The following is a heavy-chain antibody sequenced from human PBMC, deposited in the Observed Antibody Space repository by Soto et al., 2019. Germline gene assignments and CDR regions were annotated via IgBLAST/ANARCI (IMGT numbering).Heavy chain of an antibody. J-gene: IGHJ4*02. Sequence: GGSLRLSCAASGFTFSSYSMNWVRQAPGKGLEWVSYISSSSSTIYYADSVKGRFTISRDNAKNSLYLQMNSLRAEDTAVYYCATGLTGPYDPPNYWGQGTLVTVS. V-gene: IGHV3-48*01. CDR3: ATGLTGPYDPPNY. D-gene: IGHD3-9*01. CDR2: ISSSSSTI. CDR1: GFTFSSYS.